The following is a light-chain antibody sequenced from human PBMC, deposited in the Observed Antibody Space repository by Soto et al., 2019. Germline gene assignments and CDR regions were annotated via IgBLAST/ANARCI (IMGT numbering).Light chain of an antibody. CDR1: QSVSSSY. Sequence: EIVLTQSPGTLSLSPGERATLSCRASQSVSSSYLAWYQQKPGQAPRLLIYDATSRATGIPDRFSGSGSGTDFTLTISRLEPEDFAVYYCQQYGSSPQTFGQVTQVEIK. J-gene: IGKJ1*01. CDR3: QQYGSSPQT. CDR2: DAT. V-gene: IGKV3-20*01.